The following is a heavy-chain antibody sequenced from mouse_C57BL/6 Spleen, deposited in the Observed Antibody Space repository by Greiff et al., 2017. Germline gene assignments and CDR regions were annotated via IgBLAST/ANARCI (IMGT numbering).Heavy chain of an antibody. V-gene: IGHV5-12*01. CDR1: GFTFSDYY. CDR2: ISNGGGST. CDR3: ARPGGY. J-gene: IGHJ3*01. Sequence: DVQLVESGGGLVQPGGSLKLSCAASGFTFSDYYMYWVRQTPEKRLEWVAYISNGGGSTYYPDTVKGRFTISRDNAKNTLYLQMSRLKSEDTAMYYCARPGGYWGQGTLVTVSA.